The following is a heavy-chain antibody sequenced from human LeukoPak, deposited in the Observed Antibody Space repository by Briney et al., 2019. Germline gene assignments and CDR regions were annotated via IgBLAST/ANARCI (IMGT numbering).Heavy chain of an antibody. CDR2: ISGSGGST. CDR3: ARGRWSFDY. D-gene: IGHD5-24*01. Sequence: GGSLRLSCAASGFTFSSYAMSWVRQAPGKGLEWVSAISGSGGSTYYADSVKGRFTISRDNAKNSLYLQMNSLRAEDTAVYYCARGRWSFDYWGQGTLVTVSS. CDR1: GFTFSSYA. V-gene: IGHV3-23*01. J-gene: IGHJ4*02.